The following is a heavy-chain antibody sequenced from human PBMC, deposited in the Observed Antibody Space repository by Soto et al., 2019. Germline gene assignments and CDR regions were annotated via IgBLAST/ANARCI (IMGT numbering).Heavy chain of an antibody. V-gene: IGHV1-69*13. CDR2: ITPMFGTP. J-gene: IGHJ4*02. CDR3: ARDGTLYDSSAYYYLY. Sequence: AVKVSCKASGGTFSRYTITWVRQAPGQGLEWMGGITPMFGTPNYAQKFQGRVTITADESTSTAYMELSSLRSEDTAMYYCARDGTLYDSSAYYYLYWGQGTLVTVSS. D-gene: IGHD3-22*01. CDR1: GGTFSRYT.